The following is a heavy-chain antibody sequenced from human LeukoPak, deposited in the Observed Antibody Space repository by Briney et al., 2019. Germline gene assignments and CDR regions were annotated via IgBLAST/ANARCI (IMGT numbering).Heavy chain of an antibody. V-gene: IGHV4-4*02. D-gene: IGHD6-25*01. CDR1: GGSVSSTNW. CDR2: VHLDGRT. J-gene: IGHJ4*02. CDR3: AREGGFYRPLDY. Sequence: SETLSLTCGVSGGSVSSTNWWTWIRQPPGKGLEWVGEVHLDGRTNFNPSLKSRLTMSVDLSENHVSLKLTSVTAADTAVYYCAREGGFYRPLDYSGQGTLVTVSS.